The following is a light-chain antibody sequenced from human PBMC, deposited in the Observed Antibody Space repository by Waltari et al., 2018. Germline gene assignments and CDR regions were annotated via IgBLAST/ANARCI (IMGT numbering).Light chain of an antibody. CDR2: GTS. CDR1: QSVTSIS. CDR3: QQYDGEVVT. Sequence: EIVLTQSPGTLSLSPGERATLSCRASQSVTSISLTWYQKKVGQAPRLLIYGTSSRGTGIPDRFSGSGSGTEFTLTISRLEPEDFAVYYCQQYDGEVVTVGGGTKVEI. J-gene: IGKJ4*01. V-gene: IGKV3-20*01.